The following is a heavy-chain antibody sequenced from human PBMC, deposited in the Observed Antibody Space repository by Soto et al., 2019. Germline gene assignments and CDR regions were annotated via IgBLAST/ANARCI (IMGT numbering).Heavy chain of an antibody. CDR2: ISGSGDST. CDR3: AKGVPGIAVAGTGYFQH. V-gene: IGHV3-23*01. CDR1: GFTFSSYA. D-gene: IGHD6-19*01. Sequence: EVQLLESGGGLVQPGGSLRLSCAASGFTFSSYAMSWVRQAPGKGLEWVSGISGSGDSTYYADSVQGRFTISRDNSKNTLSLQMDSLRAEDTAVYYCAKGVPGIAVAGTGYFQHWGQGTLVTVSS. J-gene: IGHJ1*01.